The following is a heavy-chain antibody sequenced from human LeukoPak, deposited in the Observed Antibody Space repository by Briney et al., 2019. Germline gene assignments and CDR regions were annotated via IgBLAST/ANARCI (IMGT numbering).Heavy chain of an antibody. V-gene: IGHV1-69*06. CDR2: IIPIFGTA. Sequence: SVKVSCKVSGGSFSSYAVSWVRQAPGQGLEWMGGIIPIFGTANYAQKFQGRVTITADKSTSTAYMELSSLRSEDTAVYYCARDGERGYSYGYYYYGMDVWGKGTTVTVSS. CDR3: ARDGERGYSYGYYYYGMDV. D-gene: IGHD5-18*01. CDR1: GGSFSSYA. J-gene: IGHJ6*04.